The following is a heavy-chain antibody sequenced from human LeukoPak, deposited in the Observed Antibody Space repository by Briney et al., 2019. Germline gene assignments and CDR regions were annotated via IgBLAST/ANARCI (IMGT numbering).Heavy chain of an antibody. Sequence: TGGSLRLSCAASGFTFSSYGMHWVRQAPGKGLEWVAVISYDGSNKYYADSVKGRFTISRDNSKNTLYLQMNSLRAEDTAVYYCAKGDYGAIDYWGQGTLVTVSS. CDR2: ISYDGSNK. J-gene: IGHJ4*02. D-gene: IGHD4-17*01. V-gene: IGHV3-30*18. CDR1: GFTFSSYG. CDR3: AKGDYGAIDY.